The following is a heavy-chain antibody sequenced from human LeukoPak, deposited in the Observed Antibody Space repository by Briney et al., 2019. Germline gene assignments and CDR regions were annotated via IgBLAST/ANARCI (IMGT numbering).Heavy chain of an antibody. CDR1: GYTFTGYY. V-gene: IGHV1-2*06. J-gene: IGHJ4*02. D-gene: IGHD5-18*01. CDR3: ARDRGYSYGYDPDY. CDR2: INPNSGGT. Sequence: GASVKVSCKASGYTFTGYYMHWVRQAPGQGLEWMGRINPNSGGTNYAQKFQGRVTRTRDTSISTAYMELSRLRSDDTAVYYCARDRGYSYGYDPDYWGQGNLVTVSS.